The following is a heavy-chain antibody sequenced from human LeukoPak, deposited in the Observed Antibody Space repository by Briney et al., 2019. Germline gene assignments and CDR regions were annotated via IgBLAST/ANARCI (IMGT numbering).Heavy chain of an antibody. J-gene: IGHJ4*02. V-gene: IGHV3-48*03. CDR2: ISSGSTI. D-gene: IGHD6-19*01. CDR3: ARESIAVAGAPFDH. Sequence: GGSLRLSCAATGFTFSSYEMNWVRQAPGKGLEWVSYISSGSTIYDADSVKGRFTISRDNAKNSLYLQMNSLRAEDTAVYYCARESIAVAGAPFDHWGQGTLVTVSS. CDR1: GFTFSSYE.